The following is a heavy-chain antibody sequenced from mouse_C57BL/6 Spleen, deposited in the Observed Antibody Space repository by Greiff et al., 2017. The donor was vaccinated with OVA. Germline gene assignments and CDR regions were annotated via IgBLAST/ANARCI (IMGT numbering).Heavy chain of an antibody. V-gene: IGHV1-47*01. CDR1: GYTFTTSP. D-gene: IGHD2-5*01. CDR3: AKGGPYSNYDY. J-gene: IGHJ2*01. CDR2: FHPYNDDT. Sequence: QVQLKQSGAELVKPGASVKMSCKASGYTFTTSPIEWMKQNHGKSLEWIGNFHPYNDDTKYNEKFKGKATLTVEKSSSTVYLELSRLTSDVSAVYYCAKGGPYSNYDYWGQGTTLTVSS.